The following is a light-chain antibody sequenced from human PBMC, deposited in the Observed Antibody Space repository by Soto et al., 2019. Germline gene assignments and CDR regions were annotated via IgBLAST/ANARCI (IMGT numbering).Light chain of an antibody. CDR2: STS. J-gene: IGKJ3*01. Sequence: DIQLTQSPSTLSVSAGERVTLTCRASQSISSYLNWYQQKPGTAPMLLVYSTSSLHSGVPSRFSGCGSGLDFTLTIISLQPVDFATYYYQRNYSPPLTFGRGTKVDIK. CDR3: QRNYSPPLT. V-gene: IGKV1-39*01. CDR1: QSISSY.